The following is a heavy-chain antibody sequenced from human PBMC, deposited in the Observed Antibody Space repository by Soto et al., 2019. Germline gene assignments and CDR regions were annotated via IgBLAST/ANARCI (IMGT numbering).Heavy chain of an antibody. D-gene: IGHD3-10*01. CDR1: GFTFSSYG. J-gene: IGHJ3*02. CDR3: AREGKGATMVRGVIINEGSAFDI. Sequence: GGSLRLSCAASGFTFSSYGMHWVRQAPGKGLEWVAVIWYDGSNKYYADSVKGRFTISRDNSKNRLYLQMNSLRAEDTAVYYCAREGKGATMVRGVIINEGSAFDIWGQGKMVTVSS. CDR2: IWYDGSNK. V-gene: IGHV3-33*01.